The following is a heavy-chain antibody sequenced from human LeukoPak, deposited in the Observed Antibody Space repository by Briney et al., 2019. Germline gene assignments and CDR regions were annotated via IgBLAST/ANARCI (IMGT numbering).Heavy chain of an antibody. J-gene: IGHJ3*02. Sequence: GGSLRLSCVASGFTFSGFYIHWVRQAPGKGLVWVSHINWDGGVTTYADSVRGRFTISRDNAKNTLYLQMDSLRAEDTDVYYCSRGGYSHAFDIWGQGTVVTVSS. CDR2: INWDGGVT. CDR3: SRGGYSHAFDI. V-gene: IGHV3-74*01. D-gene: IGHD2-15*01. CDR1: GFTFSGFY.